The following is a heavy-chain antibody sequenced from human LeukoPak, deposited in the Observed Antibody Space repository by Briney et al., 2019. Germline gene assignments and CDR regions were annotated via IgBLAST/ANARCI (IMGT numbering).Heavy chain of an antibody. V-gene: IGHV4-59*11. CDR3: ARTAVGATYYFDY. D-gene: IGHD1-26*01. CDR2: IYYSGST. CDR1: GGSISSHY. Sequence: PSETLSLTCPVSGGSISSHYWSWIRPPPGKGLEWIGYIYYSGSTNYNPSLKSRVTISVDTSKTQFSLKLSSVTAADTAVYYCARTAVGATYYFDYWGQGTLVTVSS. J-gene: IGHJ4*02.